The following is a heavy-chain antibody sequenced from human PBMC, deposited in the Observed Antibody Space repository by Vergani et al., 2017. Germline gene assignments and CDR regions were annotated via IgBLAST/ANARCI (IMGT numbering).Heavy chain of an antibody. D-gene: IGHD1-1*01. J-gene: IGHJ4*02. CDR3: ARHTTYTDS. V-gene: IGHV5-51*01. CDR1: EYSFGNYW. CDR2: IYPAESDT. Sequence: EVELVQSGPEMRKPGESLKISCKGSEYSFGNYWICWVRQMPGKGLEWMGIIYPAESDTRYSPSFQGQVTISADKSISTAFLQWDSLKASDTALYYCARHTTYTDSWGQGTLVTVSS.